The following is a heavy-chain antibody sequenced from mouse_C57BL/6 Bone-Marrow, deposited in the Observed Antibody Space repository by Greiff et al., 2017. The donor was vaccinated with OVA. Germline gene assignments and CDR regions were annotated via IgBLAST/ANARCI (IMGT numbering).Heavy chain of an antibody. CDR3: ATHAALLRYRYFDV. J-gene: IGHJ1*03. Sequence: QLHPPVAVLVKPGSSVQLSFTSSFFPFPSYLLQCFTQMPGPCLYWIGEIDPSDSYTNYTPKLKGKATLTVDTSSSTAYMQLSSLTSEDSAVYYCATHAALLRYRYFDVWGTGTTVTVSS. CDR2: IDPSDSYT. V-gene: IGHV1-50*01. CDR1: FFPFPSYL. D-gene: IGHD1-1*01.